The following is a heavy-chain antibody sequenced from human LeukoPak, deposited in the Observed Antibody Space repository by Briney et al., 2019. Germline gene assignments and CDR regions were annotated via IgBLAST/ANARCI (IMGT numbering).Heavy chain of an antibody. D-gene: IGHD2-21*02. V-gene: IGHV3-23*01. Sequence: PTGGSLRLSCAASGFTFSSYATSWVRQAPGKGLEWVSAISGSGGSTYYADSVKGRFTISRDNSKNTLYLQMNSLRAEDTAVYYCAKGLLEAYCGGDCYLPYGMDVWGQGTTVTVSS. CDR1: GFTFSSYA. CDR3: AKGLLEAYCGGDCYLPYGMDV. CDR2: ISGSGGST. J-gene: IGHJ6*02.